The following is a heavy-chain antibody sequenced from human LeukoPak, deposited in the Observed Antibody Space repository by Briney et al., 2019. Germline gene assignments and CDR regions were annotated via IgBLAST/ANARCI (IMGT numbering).Heavy chain of an antibody. J-gene: IGHJ4*02. CDR3: ASSDDYNTYWYYLNF. D-gene: IGHD4-11*01. CDR1: GFTVSSNY. V-gene: IGHV3-53*01. Sequence: GGSLRLSCAASGFTVSSNYMSWVRQAPGKGLEWVSVIYSGGSTYYADSVKGRFTISRDNSKNTLYLQMNRLRVEDAAVYYCASSDDYNTYWYYLNFWGQGTLVTVSS. CDR2: IYSGGST.